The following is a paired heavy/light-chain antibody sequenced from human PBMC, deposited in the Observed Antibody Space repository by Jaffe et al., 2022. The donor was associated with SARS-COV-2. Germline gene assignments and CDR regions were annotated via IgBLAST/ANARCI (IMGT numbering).Heavy chain of an antibody. CDR3: ATSLSIIPGSSGFHRDQ. D-gene: IGHD3-22*01. CDR1: GFPFSSYR. Sequence: EVQLAESGGGLVQPGGSLRLSCAASGFPFSSYRMNWVRQAPGKGLEWLSSINSGSSTIYYADSVKGRFTISRDNAKNSLYLQMNSLRDEDTAVYYCATSLSIIPGSSGFHRDQWGQGTLVTVSS. J-gene: IGHJ4*02. V-gene: IGHV3-48*02. CDR2: INSGSSTI.
Light chain of an antibody. V-gene: IGLV1-51*01. CDR2: DNN. Sequence: QSVLTQPPSVSAAPGQKVTISCSGSSSNIGNNYVSWYQHLPGTAPKLLIYDNNNRPSGIPDRFSGSKSGTSGTLDITGLQTGDEADYYCGTWDSSLSAVVFGGGTKLTVL. CDR3: GTWDSSLSAVV. J-gene: IGLJ2*01. CDR1: SSNIGNNY.